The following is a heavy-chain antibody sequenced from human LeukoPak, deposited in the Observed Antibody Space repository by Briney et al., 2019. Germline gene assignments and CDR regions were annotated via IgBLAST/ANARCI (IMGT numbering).Heavy chain of an antibody. J-gene: IGHJ6*02. CDR3: ARVEWFGGYGMDV. CDR1: GGSFSGYF. V-gene: IGHV4-34*01. D-gene: IGHD3-10*01. Sequence: PSETLSLTCAVYGGSFSGYFWGWIRQAPGKGLEWIGEIDHSGSTNYNPSLKSRVTISLDTSKNQFSLKLSSVTAADTAVYYCARVEWFGGYGMDVWGQGTSVTVS. CDR2: IDHSGST.